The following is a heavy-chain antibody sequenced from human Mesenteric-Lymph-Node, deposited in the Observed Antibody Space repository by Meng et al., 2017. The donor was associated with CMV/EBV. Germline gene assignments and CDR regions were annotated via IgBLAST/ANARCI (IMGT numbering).Heavy chain of an antibody. CDR3: ARDRYCSSTSCYTGMVDY. V-gene: IGHV3-74*01. J-gene: IGHJ4*02. CDR2: INRDGSST. Sequence: GESLKISCAASGFTFSSYWIHWVRQAPGKGLVWVSRINRDGSSTTYADSVKGRFTISRDNAKNTLYLQMNSLRAEGTAVYYCARDRYCSSTSCYTGMVDYWGQGTLVTVSS. CDR1: GFTFSSYW. D-gene: IGHD2-2*02.